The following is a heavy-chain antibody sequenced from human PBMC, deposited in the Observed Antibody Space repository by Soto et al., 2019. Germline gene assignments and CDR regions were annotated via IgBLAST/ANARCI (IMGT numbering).Heavy chain of an antibody. CDR2: TYYRSKWYN. V-gene: IGHV6-1*01. D-gene: IGHD2-15*01. CDR3: ARGFFYLCSGGSCYSLDAFDI. CDR1: GDSVSSNSAA. Sequence: PSQTLSLTCAISGDSVSSNSAAWNWIRQSTSRGLEWLGRTYYRSKWYNDDAVSVKSRITINPDTSNNQFSLQLNSVTPEDTAVVFCARGFFYLCSGGSCYSLDAFDIWGQGTMVTVSS. J-gene: IGHJ3*02.